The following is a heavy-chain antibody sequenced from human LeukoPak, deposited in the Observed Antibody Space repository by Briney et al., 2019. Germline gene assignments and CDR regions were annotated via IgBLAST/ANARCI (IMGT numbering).Heavy chain of an antibody. J-gene: IGHJ5*02. CDR1: GYSFTSYW. D-gene: IGHD6-13*01. Sequence: GESLKISYKGSGYSFTSYWISWVRQMPGKGLEWMGRIDPSDSYTNYSPSFQGHVTISADKSISTAYLQWSSLKASDTAMYYCARPGYSSSWVNWFDPWGQGTLVTVSS. V-gene: IGHV5-10-1*01. CDR3: ARPGYSSSWVNWFDP. CDR2: IDPSDSYT.